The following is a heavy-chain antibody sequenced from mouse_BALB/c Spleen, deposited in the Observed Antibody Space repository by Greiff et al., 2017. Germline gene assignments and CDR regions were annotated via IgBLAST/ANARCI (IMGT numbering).Heavy chain of an antibody. Sequence: EVQLQQSGAELMKPGASVKISCKASGYTFTDYNMHWVKQSHGKSLEWIGYIYPYNGGTGYNQKFKSKATLTVDNSSSTAYMELRSLTSEDSAVYYCARWLLRYFDYWGQGTTLTVSS. D-gene: IGHD2-3*01. CDR2: IYPYNGGT. CDR3: ARWLLRYFDY. V-gene: IGHV1S29*02. CDR1: GYTFTDYN. J-gene: IGHJ2*01.